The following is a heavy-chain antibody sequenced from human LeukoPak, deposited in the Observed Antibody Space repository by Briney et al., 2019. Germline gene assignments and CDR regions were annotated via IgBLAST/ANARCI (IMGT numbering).Heavy chain of an antibody. CDR2: LYPGDSDT. CDR1: GYSFTSQW. Sequence: GESLKISCQGSGYSFTSQWIGWVRQMPGKGLEWMGFLYPGDSDTRYSPSFQGQVTISADKSISTAYLQWNSLKASDTAMYYCARHVGRITAADTRWFDPWGQGTLVTVSS. V-gene: IGHV5-51*01. CDR3: ARHVGRITAADTRWFDP. J-gene: IGHJ5*02. D-gene: IGHD6-13*01.